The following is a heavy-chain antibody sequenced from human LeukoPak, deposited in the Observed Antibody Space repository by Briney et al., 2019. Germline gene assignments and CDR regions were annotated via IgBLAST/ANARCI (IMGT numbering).Heavy chain of an antibody. CDR1: GFTFSSYS. J-gene: IGHJ6*03. CDR3: AGASSFYYYYMDV. Sequence: PGGSLRLSCAASGFTFSSYSMNWVRQAPGKGLEWVSSISSSSSYIYYADSVKGRFTISRDNAKNSLYLQMNSLRAEDTAVYYCAGASSFYYYYMDVWGKGTTVTVSS. CDR2: ISSSSSYI. V-gene: IGHV3-21*01.